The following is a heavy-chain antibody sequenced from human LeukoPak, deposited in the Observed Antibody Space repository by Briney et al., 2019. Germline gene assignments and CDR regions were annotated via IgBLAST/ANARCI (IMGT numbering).Heavy chain of an antibody. V-gene: IGHV3-49*03. CDR1: GFTFGEYA. J-gene: IGHJ5*02. CDR2: IRSKAYGGTT. Sequence: GGSLRLSCTASGFTFGEYAMSWFRQAPGKGLEWVGFIRSKAYGGTTEYAASVKGRFTISRDDSKSIAYLQMNSLKTEDTAVYYCTRDRGSGYDPNWFDPWGQGTLVTVSS. D-gene: IGHD5-12*01. CDR3: TRDRGSGYDPNWFDP.